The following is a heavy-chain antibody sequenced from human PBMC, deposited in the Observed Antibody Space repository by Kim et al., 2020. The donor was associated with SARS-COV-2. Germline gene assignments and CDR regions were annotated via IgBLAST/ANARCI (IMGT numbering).Heavy chain of an antibody. CDR2: IIGSGGST. J-gene: IGHJ4*02. CDR1: GFTFSSYA. Sequence: GGSLRLSCAASGFTFSSYAMSWVRQAPGKGLEWVSTIIGSGGSTYYADSVKGRFTISRDNSKNTLYLQMNSLRAEDTAVYYCAKVMGLENLGNFDYWGQGTLVTVSS. D-gene: IGHD3-16*01. CDR3: AKVMGLENLGNFDY. V-gene: IGHV3-23*01.